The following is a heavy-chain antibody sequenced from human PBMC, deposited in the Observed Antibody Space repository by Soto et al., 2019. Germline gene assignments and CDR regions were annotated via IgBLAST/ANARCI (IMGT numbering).Heavy chain of an antibody. D-gene: IGHD3-22*01. CDR3: ATTYDSRSYNWFDP. CDR2: INAGSGNT. CDR1: GYTFTGFS. V-gene: IGHV1-3*01. Sequence: ASVKVSCKASGYTFTGFSLHWVRQAPGQRLEWMGWINAGSGNTKYSQKFQGRVTMTRDTSTSTVYMELSSLRSEDTAVYYCATTYDSRSYNWFDPWGQGTLVTVSS. J-gene: IGHJ5*02.